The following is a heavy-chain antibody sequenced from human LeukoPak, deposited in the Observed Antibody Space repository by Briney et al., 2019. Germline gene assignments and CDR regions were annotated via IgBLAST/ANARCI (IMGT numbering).Heavy chain of an antibody. D-gene: IGHD3-22*01. Sequence: GGSLRLSCAASGFTFSSYSMNWVRQAPGKGLEWVSSISSSSSYIYYADSVKGRFTISRDNAKNSLYLQMNSLRAEDTAIYYCAKDRPNYYDSSGHYYRRNGDYWGQGTLVTVSS. CDR3: AKDRPNYYDSSGHYYRRNGDY. CDR2: ISSSSSYI. J-gene: IGHJ4*02. CDR1: GFTFSSYS. V-gene: IGHV3-21*04.